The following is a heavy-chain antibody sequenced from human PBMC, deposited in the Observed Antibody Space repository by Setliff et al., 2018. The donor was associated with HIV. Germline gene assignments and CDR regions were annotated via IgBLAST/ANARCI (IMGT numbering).Heavy chain of an antibody. V-gene: IGHV4-59*11. CDR1: GGSISSHY. Sequence: SETLSLTCTVSGGSISSHYWTWIRQPPGKGLEWIGYIPYSGSTNYNPSLKSRVTIPVDTSKNQFSLKLSSVTASDTAVYYCARSPERGYDSDWFDPWGQGTLVTVSS. J-gene: IGHJ5*02. CDR2: IPYSGST. CDR3: ARSPERGYDSDWFDP. D-gene: IGHD5-12*01.